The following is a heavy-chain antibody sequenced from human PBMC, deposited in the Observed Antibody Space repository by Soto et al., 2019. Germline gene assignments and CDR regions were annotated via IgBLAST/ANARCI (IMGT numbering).Heavy chain of an antibody. V-gene: IGHV4-31*03. J-gene: IGHJ5*02. D-gene: IGHD4-17*01. CDR3: ARSTTVATGHWFDP. CDR2: IYYSGST. Sequence: QVQLQESGPGLVKPSQTLSLTCTVSGCSISSGGYYWSWIRQHPGKGLEWIGYIYYSGSTYYNPSLKSRVTISVDTSKNQFSLKLSSVTAADTAVYYCARSTTVATGHWFDPWGQGTLVTVSS. CDR1: GCSISSGGYY.